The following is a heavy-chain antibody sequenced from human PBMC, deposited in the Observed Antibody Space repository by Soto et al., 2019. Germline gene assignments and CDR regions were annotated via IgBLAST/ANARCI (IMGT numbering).Heavy chain of an antibody. J-gene: IGHJ6*02. CDR1: GGTFSSYA. Sequence: GAAVKVSCKASGGTFSSYAISWVRQAPGQGLEWMGGIIPIFGTANYAQKFQGRVTITADESTSTAYMELSSLRSEDTAVYYCARALDLEGDYYYGMDVWGQGTTVTVSS. CDR2: IIPIFGTA. V-gene: IGHV1-69*13. D-gene: IGHD3-16*01. CDR3: ARALDLEGDYYYGMDV.